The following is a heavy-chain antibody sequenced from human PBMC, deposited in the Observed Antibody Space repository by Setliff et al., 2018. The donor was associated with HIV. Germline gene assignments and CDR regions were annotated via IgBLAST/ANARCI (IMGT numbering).Heavy chain of an antibody. Sequence: GGSLRLSSAASGFTLSSYGMHWVRQAPGKGLEWVAFIAYAGSYEYYADSVKGRFTISRDNSKNTLYLQMNSLRSEDTAVYYCARDSRDIVVVIAPEQEPYYYYGMDVWGEGTTVTVSS. D-gene: IGHD2-15*01. CDR1: GFTLSSYG. CDR3: ARDSRDIVVVIAPEQEPYYYYGMDV. V-gene: IGHV3-30*19. J-gene: IGHJ6*04. CDR2: IAYAGSYE.